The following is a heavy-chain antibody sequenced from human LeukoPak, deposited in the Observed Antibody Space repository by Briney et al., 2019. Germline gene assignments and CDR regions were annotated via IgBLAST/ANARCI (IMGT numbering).Heavy chain of an antibody. V-gene: IGHV3-43*02. CDR3: AKDLSPFRSGSFYFHN. Sequence: PGGSLRLSCAVSGFTFDDHAMHWVRQAPGKGPEWVSVISGFGDSAYYADSVKGRFTISRDNRKNSLWLQMNSLTTDDTAFYYCAKDLSPFRSGSFYFHNWGQGTLVTVSS. CDR1: GFTFDDHA. D-gene: IGHD1-26*01. CDR2: ISGFGDSA. J-gene: IGHJ4*02.